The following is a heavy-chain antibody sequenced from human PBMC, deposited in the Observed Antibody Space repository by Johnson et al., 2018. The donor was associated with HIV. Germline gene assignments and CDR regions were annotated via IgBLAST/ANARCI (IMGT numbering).Heavy chain of an antibody. V-gene: IGHV3-30*04. D-gene: IGHD3-10*01. CDR3: ARPIARGASDI. J-gene: IGHJ3*02. CDR2: ISYDGSNQ. Sequence: QEQLVESGGGVVQPGRSLRLSCAASGFTFSSYAMHWVRQAPGKGLEWVAVISYDGSNQYYADSVKGRFTISRDNAKNSLYLQMNSLRAEDTAIYYCARPIARGASDIWGQGTMVTVSS. CDR1: GFTFSSYA.